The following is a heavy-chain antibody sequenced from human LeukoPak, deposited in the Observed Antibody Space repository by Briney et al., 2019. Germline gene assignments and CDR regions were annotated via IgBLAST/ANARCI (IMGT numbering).Heavy chain of an antibody. CDR3: ASGSLGDGYGVGDYYQYMDV. Sequence: SVKVSCKASGGTFNSYAISWVRQAPGQGLEWMGGIMPLFGTANYAQEFQGRVTFTTDESASTAYMEVSSLRSEDTAVYYCASGSLGDGYGVGDYYQYMDVWGKGTTVTVSS. CDR2: IMPLFGTA. V-gene: IGHV1-69*05. J-gene: IGHJ6*03. CDR1: GGTFNSYA. D-gene: IGHD5-24*01.